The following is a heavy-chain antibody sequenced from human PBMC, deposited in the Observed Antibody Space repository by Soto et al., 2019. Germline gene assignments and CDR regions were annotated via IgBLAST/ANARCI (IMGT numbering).Heavy chain of an antibody. CDR1: GGSFSGYY. V-gene: IGHV4-34*01. J-gene: IGHJ4*02. CDR3: GRGYGRNFAY. CDR2: INHSAST. Sequence: QVQLQQWGAGLLKPSETLSLTCAVYGGSFSGYYWSWIRQPPGKGLEWIGEINHSASTNYNPSLKRRVTISVDSSKNQLSLKLSSVTAADTAVYCCGRGYGRNFAYLGQGTLVTFSA. D-gene: IGHD3-10*01.